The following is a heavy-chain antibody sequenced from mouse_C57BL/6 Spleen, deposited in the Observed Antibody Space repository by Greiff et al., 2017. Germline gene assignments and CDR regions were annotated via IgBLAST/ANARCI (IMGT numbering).Heavy chain of an antibody. CDR1: GYAFTNYL. Sequence: QVHVKQSGAELVRPGTSVKVSCKASGYAFTNYLIEWVKQRPGQGLEWIGVINPGSGGTNYNEKFKGKATLTADKSSSTAYMQLSSLTSEDSAVYFCARGLWGNYYFDYWGQGTTLTVSS. CDR3: ARGLWGNYYFDY. CDR2: INPGSGGT. J-gene: IGHJ2*01. D-gene: IGHD2-1*01. V-gene: IGHV1-54*01.